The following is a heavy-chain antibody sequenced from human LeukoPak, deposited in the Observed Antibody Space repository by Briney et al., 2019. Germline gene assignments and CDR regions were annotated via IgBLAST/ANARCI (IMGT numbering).Heavy chain of an antibody. CDR1: GYTFTSYD. D-gene: IGHD1-1*01. Sequence: ASVTVSCKASGYTFTSYDINWVRQAPGQGLEWMGWINPNSGGANYVQKFQGRVTITRDTSISTVYMDLNRLRSDDTAIYYCAKAGTTWKGWFDPWGQGTLVTVSS. CDR2: INPNSGGA. J-gene: IGHJ5*02. V-gene: IGHV1-2*02. CDR3: AKAGTTWKGWFDP.